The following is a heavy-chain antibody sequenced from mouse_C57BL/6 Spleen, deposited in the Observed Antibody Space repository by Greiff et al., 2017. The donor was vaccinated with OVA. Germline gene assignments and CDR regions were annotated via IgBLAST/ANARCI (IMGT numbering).Heavy chain of an antibody. V-gene: IGHV1-62-2*01. Sequence: VQLKESGAELVKPGASVKLSCKASGYTFTEHTIHWVKQRSGQGLEWIGWFYPGSGSIKYNEKFKDKATLTADKSSSTVYMELSRLTSEDSAVYFCARHVINWDGENYFDYWGQGTTLTVSS. J-gene: IGHJ2*01. CDR3: ARHVINWDGENYFDY. D-gene: IGHD4-1*02. CDR1: GYTFTEHT. CDR2: FYPGSGSI.